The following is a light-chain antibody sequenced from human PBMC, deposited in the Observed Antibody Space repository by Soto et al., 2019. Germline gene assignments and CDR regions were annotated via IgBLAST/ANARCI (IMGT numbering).Light chain of an antibody. CDR1: QSVSDN. Sequence: EIVMTQSPATLSVSPGERATLSCRARQSVSDNLAWYQQKPGQAPRLLIYGASTRATGIPARFSGSGSGTEFTLTISSLQSEDFAVYYCQQSNNWPYTFGQGTKLDIK. CDR2: GAS. J-gene: IGKJ2*01. V-gene: IGKV3-15*01. CDR3: QQSNNWPYT.